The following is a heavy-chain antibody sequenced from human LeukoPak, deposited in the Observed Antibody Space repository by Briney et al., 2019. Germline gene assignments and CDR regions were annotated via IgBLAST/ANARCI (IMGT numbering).Heavy chain of an antibody. V-gene: IGHV3-33*01. CDR1: GFTFSSYG. D-gene: IGHD3-10*01. J-gene: IGHJ6*02. Sequence: GGSLRLSCAASGFTFSSYGMHWVRQAPGKGLEWVAVIWYEGSNKYYADSVKGRFTISRDNSKNTLYLQMNSLRAEDTAVYYCARDDYGSGRYPYYGMDVWGQGTTVTVSS. CDR2: IWYEGSNK. CDR3: ARDDYGSGRYPYYGMDV.